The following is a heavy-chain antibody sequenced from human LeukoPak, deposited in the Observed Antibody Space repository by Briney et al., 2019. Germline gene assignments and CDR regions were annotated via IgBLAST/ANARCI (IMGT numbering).Heavy chain of an antibody. CDR3: VRGNYDSRGYSNAFDI. J-gene: IGHJ3*02. V-gene: IGHV4-59*01. CDR2: IYYSGST. Sequence: SETLSLTCTVSGASISSSYWSWIRQPPTKRLEWIGFIYYSGSTNSNPSLKSRVTISADTSKNQFSLKLSSVTAADTAIYYRVRGNYDSRGYSNAFDIWGQGAKVTVSS. CDR1: GASISSSY. D-gene: IGHD3-22*01.